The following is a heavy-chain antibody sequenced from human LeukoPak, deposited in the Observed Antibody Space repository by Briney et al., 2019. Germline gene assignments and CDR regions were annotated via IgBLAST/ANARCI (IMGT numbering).Heavy chain of an antibody. D-gene: IGHD2-2*03. CDR3: AKVNGMDEAGG. V-gene: IGHV3-23*01. J-gene: IGHJ4*02. CDR1: RFTFSSYA. CDR2: ISGRGTDT. Sequence: PGGSLRLSCAGSRFTFSSYAMSWVRQAPGKGLQWVSTISGRGTDTYYADSVKGRFTISRDNSKNTLYLQMNSLRAEDTAVYYCAKVNGMDEAGGWGQGTLVTVSS.